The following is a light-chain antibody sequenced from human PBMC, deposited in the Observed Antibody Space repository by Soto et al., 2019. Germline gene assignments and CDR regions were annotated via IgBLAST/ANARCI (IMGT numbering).Light chain of an antibody. CDR3: QKYNRAPFT. V-gene: IGKV1-27*01. Sequence: DIQMTQSPSSLSASAGDRVTVSCRASQGISSYLAWYQQKPGTVPKLLIYAASTLHSGVPSRFSGSGSGTDLTLSISSLQPEDVATYYCQKYNRAPFTFGPGTKVDIK. J-gene: IGKJ3*01. CDR2: AAS. CDR1: QGISSY.